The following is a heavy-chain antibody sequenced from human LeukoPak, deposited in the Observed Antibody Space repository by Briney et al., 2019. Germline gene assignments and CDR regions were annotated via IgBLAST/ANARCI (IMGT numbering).Heavy chain of an antibody. D-gene: IGHD3-22*01. Sequence: GGSLRLSCAASGFTVSSNYMSWVRQAPGKGLEWVSVIYSGGSTYYADSVKGRFTISRDNSKNTLYLQMNSLRAEDTAVYYCARGSYDRSGPNDAFDIWGQGTMVTVSS. J-gene: IGHJ3*02. CDR1: GFTVSSNY. V-gene: IGHV3-53*01. CDR3: ARGSYDRSGPNDAFDI. CDR2: IYSGGST.